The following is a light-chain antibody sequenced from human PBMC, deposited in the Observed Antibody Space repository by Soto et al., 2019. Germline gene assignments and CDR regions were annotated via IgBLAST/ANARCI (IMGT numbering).Light chain of an antibody. J-gene: IGKJ1*01. CDR2: GAS. CDR3: QQYRSWPRT. CDR1: QSVSSN. Sequence: EIVMTQSPATLSVSPGERATLSCRASQSVSSNLAWYQQKPGQAPRLLIYGASTRATGIPARFSGSGSGTDFTLTVSSLEPEDFALYYCQQYRSWPRTFGQGTKVDIK. V-gene: IGKV3-15*01.